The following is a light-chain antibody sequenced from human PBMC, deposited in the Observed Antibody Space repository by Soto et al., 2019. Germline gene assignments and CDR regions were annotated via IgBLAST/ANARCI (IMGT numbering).Light chain of an antibody. CDR1: QSVSSSY. J-gene: IGKJ1*01. CDR2: DSS. V-gene: IGKV3-20*01. CDR3: QQYGSSRLT. Sequence: EIVLTQSPGTLSLSPGERATLSCRASQSVSSSYLAWYQQKPGQAPRLLIYDSSNRATGIPARFSGSGSGTDFSLIISSLEPEDFAVYYCQQYGSSRLTFGQGTKVDIK.